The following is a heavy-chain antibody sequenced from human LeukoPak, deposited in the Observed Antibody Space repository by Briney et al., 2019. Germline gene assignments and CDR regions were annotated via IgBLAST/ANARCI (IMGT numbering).Heavy chain of an antibody. CDR2: INSDGSST. CDR3: ARGGVYCSSVSCSVDY. D-gene: IGHD2-2*01. V-gene: IGHV3-74*01. J-gene: IGHJ4*02. Sequence: GGSLRLSCAASGFTFSSYWMHWVRQAPGKGLVWVSRINSDGSSTSYADSVKGRFTISRDNAKNSLYLQMNSLRAEDTAVYYCARGGVYCSSVSCSVDYWGQGILVTVSS. CDR1: GFTFSSYW.